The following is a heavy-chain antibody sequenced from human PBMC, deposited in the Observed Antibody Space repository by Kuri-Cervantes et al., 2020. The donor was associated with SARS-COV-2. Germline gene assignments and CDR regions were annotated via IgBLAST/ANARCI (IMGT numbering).Heavy chain of an antibody. CDR3: AREAFLTRGPRPGQLLDD. D-gene: IGHD3-9*01. J-gene: IGHJ4*02. CDR2: ISANNGNT. Sequence: ASVKVSCKASGYTFTSYGISWVRQAPGQGLEWMGWISANNGNTNYAQKFQGRVTMTTDTSTSTAYMELRSLRSDDTAVYYCAREAFLTRGPRPGQLLDDWGQGTMVTVSS. CDR1: GYTFTSYG. V-gene: IGHV1-18*01.